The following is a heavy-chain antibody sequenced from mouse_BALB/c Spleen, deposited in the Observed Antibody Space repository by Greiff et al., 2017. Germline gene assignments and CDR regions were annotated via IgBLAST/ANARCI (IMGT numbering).Heavy chain of an antibody. CDR3: TRDDGYS. Sequence: VQLQQPGAELVKPGASVKMSCKASGYTFTSYWMHWVKQRPGQGLEWIGVIDPSDSYTSYNQKFKGKATLTVDTSSSTAYMQLSSLTSEDSAVYYCTRDDGYSWGQGTLVTVSA. D-gene: IGHD2-3*01. V-gene: IGHV1S127*01. CDR2: IDPSDSYT. CDR1: GYTFTSYW. J-gene: IGHJ3*01.